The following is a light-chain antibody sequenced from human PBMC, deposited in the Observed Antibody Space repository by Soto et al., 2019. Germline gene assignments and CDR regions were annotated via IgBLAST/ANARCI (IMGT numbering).Light chain of an antibody. CDR1: SSGVGGYNY. CDR3: ASYTSTNTPV. Sequence: QSVLTQPASVSGSPGQSITISFTGTSSGVGGYNYVSWYQQHPGKAPKLMIYEVSNRPSGVSNRFSGSKSGNTASLTISGLQAEDEADYYCASYTSTNTPVFGGGTKVTVL. CDR2: EVS. V-gene: IGLV2-14*01. J-gene: IGLJ2*01.